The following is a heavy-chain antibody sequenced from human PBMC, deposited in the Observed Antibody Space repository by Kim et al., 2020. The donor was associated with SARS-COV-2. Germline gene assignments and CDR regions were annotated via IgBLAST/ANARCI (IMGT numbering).Heavy chain of an antibody. V-gene: IGHV3-23*01. J-gene: IGHJ4*02. D-gene: IGHD3-22*01. Sequence: GGSLRLSCAASEFTFSSYAMTWVRQAPGKGLEWVSSISGSGGSTYYADSVKGRFTISRDNSKNTLYLQMNSLRAEDTAVYYCAKIHSSGYYYEDYWGQGTLVTVAS. CDR3: AKIHSSGYYYEDY. CDR2: ISGSGGST. CDR1: EFTFSSYA.